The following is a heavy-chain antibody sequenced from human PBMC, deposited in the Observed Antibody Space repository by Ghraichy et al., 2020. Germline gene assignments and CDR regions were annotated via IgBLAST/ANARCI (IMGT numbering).Heavy chain of an antibody. Sequence: SETLSLTCAVYGGSFSGYYWSWIRQPPGKGLERIGEINHSGSTNYNPSLKSRVTISVDTSKNQFSLKLSSVTAADTAVYYCARLMYYDFWSGKPYDYWGQGTLVTVSS. CDR2: INHSGST. J-gene: IGHJ4*02. CDR3: ARLMYYDFWSGKPYDY. V-gene: IGHV4-34*01. D-gene: IGHD3-3*01. CDR1: GGSFSGYY.